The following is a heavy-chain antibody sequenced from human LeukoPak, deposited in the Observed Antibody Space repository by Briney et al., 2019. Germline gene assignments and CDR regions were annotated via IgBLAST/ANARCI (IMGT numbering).Heavy chain of an antibody. D-gene: IGHD6-19*01. Sequence: SETLSLTCAVSGYSISSGYYWGWIRQPPGKGLEGIGSIYHSGSTYYNPSHKSRVTISVDTSKNQFSLKLSSETAADTAVYYCARDWGVIAVAVLNNWFDPWGQGTLVTVSS. J-gene: IGHJ5*02. CDR2: IYHSGST. CDR3: ARDWGVIAVAVLNNWFDP. CDR1: GYSISSGYY. V-gene: IGHV4-38-2*02.